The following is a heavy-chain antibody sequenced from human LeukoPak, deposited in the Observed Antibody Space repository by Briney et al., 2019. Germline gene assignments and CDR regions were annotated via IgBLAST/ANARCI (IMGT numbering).Heavy chain of an antibody. V-gene: IGHV4-38-2*02. CDR1: GGPISSYY. D-gene: IGHD3-3*01. CDR2: IYHSGST. Sequence: PSETLSLTCTVSGGPISSYYWGWIRQPPGKGLEWIGSIYHSGSTYYNPSLKSRVTISVDTSKNQFSLKLSSVTAADTAMYYCARHPDYDFWSGYWGWFDPWGQGTLVTVSS. CDR3: ARHPDYDFWSGYWGWFDP. J-gene: IGHJ5*02.